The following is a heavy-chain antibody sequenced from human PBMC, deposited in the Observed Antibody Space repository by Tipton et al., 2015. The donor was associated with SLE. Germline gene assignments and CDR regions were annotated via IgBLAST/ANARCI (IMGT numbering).Heavy chain of an antibody. CDR2: ISDGGAT. V-gene: IGHV4-59*08. CDR1: GGSISSNY. Sequence: TLSLTCSVSGGSISSNYWIWIRQPPGKGLEWIGYISDGGATNHNPSLKSRVTISVDPAKNQFSLKLTSVTAADTAVYYCARGMLTWRGAIIGVDVWGKGTTVTVSS. CDR3: ARGMLTWRGAIIGVDV. D-gene: IGHD2-8*01. J-gene: IGHJ6*04.